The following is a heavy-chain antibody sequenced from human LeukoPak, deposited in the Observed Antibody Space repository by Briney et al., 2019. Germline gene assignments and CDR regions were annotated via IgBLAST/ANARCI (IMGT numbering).Heavy chain of an antibody. J-gene: IGHJ6*03. Sequence: PSETLSLTCTVSGYSISSGYYWGWISHPPGKGLEWMGGTYHSGSTYYNPSLKSRVTISVDTSKNQFSLKLSSVTAADTAVYYCARQGNSGSYPRIYYMDVWGKGTTVTVSS. CDR3: ARQGNSGSYPRIYYMDV. CDR1: GYSISSGYY. V-gene: IGHV4-38-2*02. CDR2: TYHSGST. D-gene: IGHD1-26*01.